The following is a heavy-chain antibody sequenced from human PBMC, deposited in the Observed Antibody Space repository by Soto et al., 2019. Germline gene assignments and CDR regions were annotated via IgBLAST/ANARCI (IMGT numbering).Heavy chain of an antibody. CDR1: GFTFRIYS. Sequence: GGSLRLSCAASGFTFRIYSMNWVRQAPGKGLEWVSSISTSSTYIYYADSVKGRFTISRDNAKNSLYLQMNSLRAEDTAVYYCARGARDTTMIPHDIWGQGTMVTVSS. V-gene: IGHV3-21*06. CDR3: ARGARDTTMIPHDI. J-gene: IGHJ3*02. D-gene: IGHD5-18*01. CDR2: ISTSSTYI.